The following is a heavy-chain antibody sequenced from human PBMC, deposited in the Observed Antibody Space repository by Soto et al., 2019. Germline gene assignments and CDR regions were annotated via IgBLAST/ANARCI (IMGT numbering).Heavy chain of an antibody. D-gene: IGHD6-19*01. V-gene: IGHV3-73*02. J-gene: IGHJ4*02. Sequence: EGQLVESGGGLVQPGGSLKLSCAASGFTFGGSAMNWVRQASGKGLEWVGHIRSKTNSYAKAYAESVKGRFTNCRDDFIKNAYEQTNYLHTDDTAVYFCTIQTDAVQWLVVPTDYNFDYWGQGTLVTVSS. CDR3: TIQTDAVQWLVVPTDYNFDY. CDR2: IRSKTNSYAK. CDR1: GFTFGGSA.